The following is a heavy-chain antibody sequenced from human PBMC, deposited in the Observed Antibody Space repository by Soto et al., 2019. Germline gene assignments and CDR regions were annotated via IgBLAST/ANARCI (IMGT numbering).Heavy chain of an antibody. CDR1: GGSVSGGPHH. Sequence: SESLSLTCIVSGGSVSGGPHHWSCIRRPPGKGLEWIGSIYYDGSTYYYPSRKSKVSISVDSSKIQVSLKLSSVTAGDTAVYYCALGYGYDAFHIWGQGTMVTVS. J-gene: IGHJ3*02. CDR3: ALGYGYDAFHI. D-gene: IGHD5-18*01. CDR2: IYYDGST. V-gene: IGHV4-39*01.